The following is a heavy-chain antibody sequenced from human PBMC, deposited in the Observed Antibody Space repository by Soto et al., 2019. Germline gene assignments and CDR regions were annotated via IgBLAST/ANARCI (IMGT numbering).Heavy chain of an antibody. CDR3: CVIKRRDQYSTSGYWFDP. J-gene: IGHJ5*02. CDR1: GFTFSHAW. V-gene: IGHV3-15*01. CDR2: IKSKADGETK. D-gene: IGHD4-4*01. Sequence: GGSLRLSCAASGFTFSHAWMSWVRQAPGKGLEWVGRIKSKADGETKDYGAPVRGRFTISRDDSQDTLYLHMNSLRIEDTAVYYCCVIKRRDQYSTSGYWFDPWGPGTLVTVSS.